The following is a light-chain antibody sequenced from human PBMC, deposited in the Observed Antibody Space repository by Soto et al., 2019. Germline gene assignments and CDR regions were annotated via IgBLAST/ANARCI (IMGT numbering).Light chain of an antibody. J-gene: IGKJ3*01. V-gene: IGKV1-27*01. CDR2: GAS. CDR1: QGIRSY. CDR3: QNYDSAPFT. Sequence: DIQLTQSPSSLSASVGDRVTITCRATQGIRSYLAWYQQRPGLLPKLLIYGASTLQSGVPSRFSGSGSGTDFALTITSLQPEDVATYYCQNYDSAPFTFGPGTKVDIK.